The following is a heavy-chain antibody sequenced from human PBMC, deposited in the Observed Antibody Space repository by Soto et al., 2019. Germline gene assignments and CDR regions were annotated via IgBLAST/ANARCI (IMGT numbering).Heavy chain of an antibody. J-gene: IGHJ6*02. CDR2: ISAYNGNT. CDR1: GYTFTSYG. D-gene: IGHD2-15*01. Sequence: ASVKLYCNASGYTFTSYGISWVRQAPRQGLEWMGWISAYNGNTNYAQKLQGRVTMTTDTSTSTAYMELRSLRSDDTAVYYCAREAYRCSGGSCYYYGMDVWGQGTTVTVSS. V-gene: IGHV1-18*01. CDR3: AREAYRCSGGSCYYYGMDV.